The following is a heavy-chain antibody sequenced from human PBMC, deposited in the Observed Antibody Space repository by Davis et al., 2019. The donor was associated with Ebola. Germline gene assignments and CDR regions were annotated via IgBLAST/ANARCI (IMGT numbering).Heavy chain of an antibody. V-gene: IGHV1-46*01. D-gene: IGHD6-19*01. Sequence: ASVKVSCKASAYTFTSYYMHWVRQAPGQGLEWMGIINPSGGSTSYAQKFQGRVTMTRDTSTSTVYMELSSLRSEDTAVYYCANLGVDSSGWPSFDYWGQGTLVTVSS. J-gene: IGHJ4*02. CDR2: INPSGGST. CDR3: ANLGVDSSGWPSFDY. CDR1: AYTFTSYY.